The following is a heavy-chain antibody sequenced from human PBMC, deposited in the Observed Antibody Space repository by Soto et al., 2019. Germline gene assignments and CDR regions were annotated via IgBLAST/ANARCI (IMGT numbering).Heavy chain of an antibody. V-gene: IGHV1-46*01. Sequence: QVQMVQSGSEVKKPGASLKVSCKASGYNFLDYYIHWVRQAPGQGLEWMGIVNPNGYTSTLAQKFQGRLTATSKTSTSTVYMELGSLTSEDTAVYYCARDLHGAFKIMIHWGQGTLVTVSS. CDR1: GYNFLDYY. J-gene: IGHJ4*02. CDR3: ARDLHGAFKIMIH. CDR2: VNPNGYTS. D-gene: IGHD3-16*01.